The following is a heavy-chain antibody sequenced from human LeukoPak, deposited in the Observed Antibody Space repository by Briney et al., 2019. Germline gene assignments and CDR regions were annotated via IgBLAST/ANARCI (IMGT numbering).Heavy chain of an antibody. D-gene: IGHD3-22*01. V-gene: IGHV3-48*01. Sequence: GGSLRLSCAASGFTFSSYSMNWVRQAPGKWLGWGSYISSSSSTIYYADSVKGRFTISRENAKNSLYLQMNSLRAEDTAVYYCARDAVWGYYDSSGYYPLDYWGQGTLVTVSS. CDR2: ISSSSSTI. CDR3: ARDAVWGYYDSSGYYPLDY. CDR1: GFTFSSYS. J-gene: IGHJ4*02.